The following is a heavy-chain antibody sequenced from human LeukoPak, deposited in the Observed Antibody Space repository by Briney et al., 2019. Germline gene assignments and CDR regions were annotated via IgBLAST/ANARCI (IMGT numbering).Heavy chain of an antibody. V-gene: IGHV4-59*01. D-gene: IGHD3-22*01. Sequence: SETLSLTCTVSGGSISSYYWSWIRQPPGKGLEWIGYIYYSESTNCNPSLKSRVTISVDTSKNHFSLKLSSVTAADTAVYYCARSGDNSGYGYYYYGMDVWGQGTTVTVSS. CDR1: GGSISSYY. J-gene: IGHJ6*02. CDR2: IYYSEST. CDR3: ARSGDNSGYGYYYYGMDV.